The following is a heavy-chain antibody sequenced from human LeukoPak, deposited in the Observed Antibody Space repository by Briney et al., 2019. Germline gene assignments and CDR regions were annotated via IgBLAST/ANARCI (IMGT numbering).Heavy chain of an antibody. D-gene: IGHD2-2*01. CDR2: FNHSGST. Sequence: SETLSLTCAVYGGSFSDYYWRWIRQPPGKGLEWIGEFNHSGSTNYNPSLKSRVTISVDTSKTQFSLKLSSVTAADTAVYYCARHSRRYCSSTSCYAFDYWGQGTLVTVSS. V-gene: IGHV4-34*01. J-gene: IGHJ4*02. CDR3: ARHSRRYCSSTSCYAFDY. CDR1: GGSFSDYY.